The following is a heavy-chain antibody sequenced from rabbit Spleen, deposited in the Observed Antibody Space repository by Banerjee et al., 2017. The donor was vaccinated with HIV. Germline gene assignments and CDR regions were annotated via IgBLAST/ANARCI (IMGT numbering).Heavy chain of an antibody. D-gene: IGHD6-1*01. CDR1: GFTISSRYW. CDR3: ARGVYNTPYSHSYALTRLEV. Sequence: EESGGDLVKPEGSLTLTCTASGFTISSRYWICWVRQAPGKGLEWIGCIYSGSSSSTYYTSWAKGRFTISKTSSTTMTLQMTSLTVADTATYFCARGVYNTPYSHSYALTRLEVWGQGTLVTVS. J-gene: IGHJ3*01. CDR2: IYSGSSSST. V-gene: IGHV1S45*01.